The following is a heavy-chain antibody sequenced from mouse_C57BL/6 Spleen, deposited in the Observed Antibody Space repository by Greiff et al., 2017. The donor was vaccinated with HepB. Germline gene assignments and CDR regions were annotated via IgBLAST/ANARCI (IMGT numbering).Heavy chain of an antibody. J-gene: IGHJ4*01. V-gene: IGHV1-82*01. CDR3: ARGTGPYYAMDY. D-gene: IGHD4-1*01. Sequence: VQLQQSGPELVKPGASVKISCKASGYAFSSSWMNWVKQRPGKGLEWIGRIYPGDGDTNYNGKFKGKATLTADKSSSTAYMQLSRLTSEDSAVYFCARGTGPYYAMDYWGQGTSVTVSS. CDR2: IYPGDGDT. CDR1: GYAFSSSW.